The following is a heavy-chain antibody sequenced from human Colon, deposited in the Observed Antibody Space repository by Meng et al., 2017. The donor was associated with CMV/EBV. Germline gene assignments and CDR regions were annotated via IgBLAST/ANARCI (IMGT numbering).Heavy chain of an antibody. J-gene: IGHJ4*02. CDR3: ARGGGTPIRGVLPFDF. D-gene: IGHD3-10*01. V-gene: IGHV4-34*01. Sequence: QVQLQQWGLGTWNPSGTLSLTCALYGGSFSPYYWSWTRQSPGKGLEWIAEIDHTGSTNYNPSLKSRVTISIDTSNSHFSLNLTSATAADTAVYYCARGGGTPIRGVLPFDFWGQGTLVTVSS. CDR1: GGSFSPYY. CDR2: IDHTGST.